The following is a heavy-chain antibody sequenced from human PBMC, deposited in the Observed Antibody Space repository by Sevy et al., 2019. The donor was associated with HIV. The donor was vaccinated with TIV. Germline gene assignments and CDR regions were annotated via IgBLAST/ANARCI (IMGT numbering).Heavy chain of an antibody. CDR1: GYTLTELS. D-gene: IGHD3-10*01. CDR2: FDPEDGET. V-gene: IGHV1-24*01. CDR3: STDRSLITMVRGVSKSRDRFDP. J-gene: IGHJ5*02. Sequence: ASVKVSCKVSGYTLTELSMHWVRQAPGKGLEWMGGFDPEDGETIYAQKFQGRVTMTEDTSTDTAYMELSSLRSEVTVVYYCSTDRSLITMVRGVSKSRDRFDPWGQGTLVTVSS.